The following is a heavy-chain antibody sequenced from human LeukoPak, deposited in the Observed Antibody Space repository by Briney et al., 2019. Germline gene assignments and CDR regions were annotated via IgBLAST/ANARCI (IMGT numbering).Heavy chain of an antibody. Sequence: SETLSLTCTVSGGSISSYYWSWIRQPPGKGLEWIGYIYYSGSTNYNPSLKSRVTISVDTSKNRFSLKLSSVTAADTAVYYCTRDPRRLDYWGQGTLVTVSS. V-gene: IGHV4-59*01. CDR3: TRDPRRLDY. CDR2: IYYSGST. J-gene: IGHJ4*02. CDR1: GGSISSYY.